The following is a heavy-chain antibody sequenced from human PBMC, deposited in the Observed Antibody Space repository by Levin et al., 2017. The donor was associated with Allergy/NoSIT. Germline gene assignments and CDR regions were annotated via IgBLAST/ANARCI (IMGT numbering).Heavy chain of an antibody. CDR1: GFTFSSYG. D-gene: IGHD7-27*01. CDR2: IWYDGSNK. V-gene: IGHV3-33*01. Sequence: GESLKISCAASGFTFSSYGMHWVRQAPGKGLEWVAVIWYDGSNKYYADSVKGRFTISRDNSKNTLYLQMNSLRAEDTAVYYCARDITLGGDRADAFDIWGQGTMVTVSS. CDR3: ARDITLGGDRADAFDI. J-gene: IGHJ3*02.